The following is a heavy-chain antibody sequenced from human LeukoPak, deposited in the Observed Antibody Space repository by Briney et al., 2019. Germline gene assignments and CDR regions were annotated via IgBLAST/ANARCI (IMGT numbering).Heavy chain of an antibody. D-gene: IGHD5-18*01. CDR3: AKDSRYGYRWGYDY. CDR2: ISSSSGYK. Sequence: GGSLRLSCAASGFTFSMYSMKWVRQAPGKGLEWVSSISSSSGYKYYADSMKGRFTISRDNSKNTLYLQINTLRAEDTAVYYCAKDSRYGYRWGYDYWGQGTLVTVSS. J-gene: IGHJ4*02. V-gene: IGHV3-21*04. CDR1: GFTFSMYS.